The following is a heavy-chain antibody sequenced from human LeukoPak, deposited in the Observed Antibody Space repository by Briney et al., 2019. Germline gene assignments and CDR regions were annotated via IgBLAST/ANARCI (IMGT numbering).Heavy chain of an antibody. Sequence: ASVKVSCKASGYTFTSYDINWVRQATGQGLEWMGWINPNSGGTNYAQKFQGRVTMTRDTSISTAYMELSRLRSDDTAVYYCARFDPYYYDSSGYQGADIWGQGTMVTVSS. CDR1: GYTFTSYD. CDR2: INPNSGGT. CDR3: ARFDPYYYDSSGYQGADI. D-gene: IGHD3-22*01. J-gene: IGHJ3*02. V-gene: IGHV1-2*02.